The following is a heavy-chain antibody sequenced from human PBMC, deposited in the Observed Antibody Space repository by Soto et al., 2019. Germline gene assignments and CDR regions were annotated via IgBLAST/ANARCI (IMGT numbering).Heavy chain of an antibody. CDR3: VSSGYYYDDAFDI. Sequence: ASVKVSCKASGYTFTGYYMHWVRQAPGQGLEWMGWINPNSGGTNYAQKFQGRVTMTRDTSISTAYMELSRLGSDDTAVYYCVSSGYYYDDAFDIWGQGTMVTVSS. J-gene: IGHJ3*02. CDR1: GYTFTGYY. D-gene: IGHD3-22*01. CDR2: INPNSGGT. V-gene: IGHV1-2*02.